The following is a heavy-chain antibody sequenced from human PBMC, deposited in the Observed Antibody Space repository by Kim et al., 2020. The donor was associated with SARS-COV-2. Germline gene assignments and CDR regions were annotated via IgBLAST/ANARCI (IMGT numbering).Heavy chain of an antibody. CDR1: GYTFTNYA. Sequence: ASVKVSCKASGYTFTNYAISWVRQAPGQGLEGMGWINTDTGNPTYAQAFTGRFVFSLDTSVSTAYLQISSLKAEDTALYYCARVIWGSYRYTDSWGQGTLVTVSS. D-gene: IGHD3-16*02. J-gene: IGHJ4*02. CDR2: INTDTGNP. V-gene: IGHV7-4-1*02. CDR3: ARVIWGSYRYTDS.